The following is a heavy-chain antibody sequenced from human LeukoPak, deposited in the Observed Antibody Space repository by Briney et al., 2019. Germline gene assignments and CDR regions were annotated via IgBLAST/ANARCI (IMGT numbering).Heavy chain of an antibody. J-gene: IGHJ4*02. CDR2: ISSSSSTI. CDR3: AREGEYDFWSGYYPAYFDY. D-gene: IGHD3-3*01. Sequence: SXXXVRQAPGKXXEWVSYISSSSSTIYYADSVKGRFTISRDNAKNSLYLQMNSLRDEDTAVYYCAREGEYDFWSGYYPAYFDYWGQGTLVTVSS. CDR1: S. V-gene: IGHV3-48*02.